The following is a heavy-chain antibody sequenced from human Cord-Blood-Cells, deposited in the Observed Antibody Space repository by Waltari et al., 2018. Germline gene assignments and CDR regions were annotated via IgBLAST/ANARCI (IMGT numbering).Heavy chain of an antibody. V-gene: IGHV4-39*01. D-gene: IGHD3-22*01. CDR1: GGSIRSSSYY. CDR3: ARSYDSSGYYFLDFDY. CDR2: IYYSGST. J-gene: IGHJ4*02. Sequence: QLQLQESGPGLVKPSETLSLTCTVPGGSIRSSSYYWGWIRQPPGKGLEWIGSIYYSGSTYYNPSLKSRVTISVDTSKNQFSLKLSSVTAADTAVYYCARSYDSSGYYFLDFDYWGQGTLVTVSS.